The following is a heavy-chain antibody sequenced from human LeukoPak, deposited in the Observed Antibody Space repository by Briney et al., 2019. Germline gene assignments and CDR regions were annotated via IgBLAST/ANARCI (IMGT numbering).Heavy chain of an antibody. Sequence: LTGGSLRLSCAASGFIFSNYAMSWVRQAPGKGLEWVPVISYDGTNKYYADSVKGRFTISRDNSKNTLYLQMNSLRAEDTAVYYCASRKDTPHLPDYWGQGTLVTVSS. CDR2: ISYDGTNK. V-gene: IGHV3-30-3*01. D-gene: IGHD5-18*01. CDR1: GFIFSNYA. CDR3: ASRKDTPHLPDY. J-gene: IGHJ4*02.